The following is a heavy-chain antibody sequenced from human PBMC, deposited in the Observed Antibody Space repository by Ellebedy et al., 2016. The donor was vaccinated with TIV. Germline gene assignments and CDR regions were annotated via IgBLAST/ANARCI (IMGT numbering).Heavy chain of an antibody. CDR2: ISDDGVRT. J-gene: IGHJ6*02. CDR3: TKHRPSASMDV. D-gene: IGHD6-25*01. V-gene: IGHV3-23*01. Sequence: GESLKLSCAASGFTYSSSAMRWVRQAPGKGPEWVSAISDDGVRTYYADSANGRFTISRDNSKSTLFLQMNSLRAEDAAKYYCTKHRPSASMDVWGQGTTVAVSS. CDR1: GFTYSSSA.